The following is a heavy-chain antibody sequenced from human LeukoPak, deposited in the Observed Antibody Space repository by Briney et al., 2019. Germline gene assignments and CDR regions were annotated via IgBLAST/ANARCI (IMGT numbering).Heavy chain of an antibody. D-gene: IGHD5-12*01. CDR2: ISTSSTTI. V-gene: IGHV3-48*01. CDR1: GFTFSSYG. CDR3: ASYSGYDCFDY. J-gene: IGHJ4*02. Sequence: GGSLRLSCAASGFTFSSYGMNWVRQAPGKGLEWVSYISTSSTTIYYADSVKGRFTISRDNAKNALFLQMNSLRAEDTAVYYCASYSGYDCFDYWGQGTLVTVSS.